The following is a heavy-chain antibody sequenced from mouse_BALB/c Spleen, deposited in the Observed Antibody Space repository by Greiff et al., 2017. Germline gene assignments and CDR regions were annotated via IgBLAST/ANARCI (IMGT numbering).Heavy chain of an antibody. J-gene: IGHJ4*01. CDR3: ARRYYGSSFYAMDY. CDR2: ISYSGST. V-gene: IGHV3-2*02. Sequence: EVKLVESGPGLVKPSQSLSLTCTVTGYSITSDYAWNWIRQFPGNKLEWMGYISYSGSTSYNPSLKSRISITRDTSKNQFFLQLNSVTTEDTATYYCARRYYGSSFYAMDYWGQGTSVTVSS. CDR1: GYSITSDYA. D-gene: IGHD1-1*01.